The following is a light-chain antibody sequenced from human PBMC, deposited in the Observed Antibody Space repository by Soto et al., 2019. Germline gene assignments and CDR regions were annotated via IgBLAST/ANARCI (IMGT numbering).Light chain of an antibody. CDR3: QQYDKYST. Sequence: DIQMTQSPSTLSASVGDRVIITCRASQSISSWLAWYQQKPGKAPNLLIYDASTLQGGVPSRFSGSGSGTEFTLTVTSLQPEDFATYFCQQYDKYSTFGHGTKVDI. CDR1: QSISSW. V-gene: IGKV1-5*01. CDR2: DAS. J-gene: IGKJ1*01.